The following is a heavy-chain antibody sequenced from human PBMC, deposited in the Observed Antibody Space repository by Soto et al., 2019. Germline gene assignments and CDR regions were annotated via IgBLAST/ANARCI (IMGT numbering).Heavy chain of an antibody. D-gene: IGHD6-19*01. CDR3: ARGKIAVAALDAFDI. CDR2: IYYSGST. V-gene: IGHV4-59*02. Sequence: SETLSLTCTVSGGSVSSYFWSWIRQPPGKGLEWIAYIYYSGSTNYNPSLKSRVTISVDTSKNQFSLKLSSVTAEDTAVYYCARGKIAVAALDAFDIWGQGTMVTVSS. J-gene: IGHJ3*02. CDR1: GGSVSSYF.